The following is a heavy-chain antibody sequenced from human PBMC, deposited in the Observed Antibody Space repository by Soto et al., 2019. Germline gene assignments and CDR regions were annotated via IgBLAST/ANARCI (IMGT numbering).Heavy chain of an antibody. CDR3: AKDSAAGYYYYYYMDV. D-gene: IGHD6-13*01. Sequence: GGSLRLSCAASGFTFSSYAMSWVRQAPGKGLEWVSAISGSGGSTYYADSVKGRFTISRDNSKNTLYLQMNSLRAEDTAVYYCAKDSAAGYYYYYYMDVWGKGTTVTVSS. CDR1: GFTFSSYA. CDR2: ISGSGGST. J-gene: IGHJ6*03. V-gene: IGHV3-23*01.